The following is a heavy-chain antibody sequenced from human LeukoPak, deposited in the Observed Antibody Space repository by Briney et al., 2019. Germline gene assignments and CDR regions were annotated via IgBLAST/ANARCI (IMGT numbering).Heavy chain of an antibody. Sequence: SETLSFTCTVSGGSISSYYWSWIRQPPGKGLEWIGYIYHSGNTYYNPSLKSRVTISVDRSKNQFSLKLRSVTAADTAVYYCARVEEYGSLYYFDYWGQGTLVTVSS. D-gene: IGHD2-15*01. CDR1: GGSISSYY. V-gene: IGHV4-59*12. CDR2: IYHSGNT. J-gene: IGHJ4*02. CDR3: ARVEEYGSLYYFDY.